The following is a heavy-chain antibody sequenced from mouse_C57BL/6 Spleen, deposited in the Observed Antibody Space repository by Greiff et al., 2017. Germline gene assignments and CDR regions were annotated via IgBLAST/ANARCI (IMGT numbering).Heavy chain of an antibody. CDR3: ARNSNPYYFDY. D-gene: IGHD2-5*01. J-gene: IGHJ2*01. Sequence: QVQLQQPGAELVMPGASVKLSCKASGYTFTSYWMHWVKQRPGQGLEWIGEIDPSDSYTKYNQKFKGKSTLTVDKSSSTAYMQLSSRTSEDSAGYYCARNSNPYYFDYWGQGTTRTVSS. CDR1: GYTFTSYW. V-gene: IGHV1-69*01. CDR2: IDPSDSYT.